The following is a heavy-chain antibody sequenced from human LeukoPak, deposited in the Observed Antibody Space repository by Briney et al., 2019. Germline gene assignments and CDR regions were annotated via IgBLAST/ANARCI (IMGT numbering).Heavy chain of an antibody. CDR2: ISSSSSYI. J-gene: IGHJ4*02. CDR1: GFTFSSYS. D-gene: IGHD4-11*01. Sequence: PGGSLRLSCAASGFTFSSYSMNWVRQAPGKGLEWVSSISSSSSYIYYADSVKGRFTISRDNAKNSLYLQMNSLRAEDTAVYYCARVRDYSNYEPDYWGQGTLVTVSS. CDR3: ARVRDYSNYEPDY. V-gene: IGHV3-21*01.